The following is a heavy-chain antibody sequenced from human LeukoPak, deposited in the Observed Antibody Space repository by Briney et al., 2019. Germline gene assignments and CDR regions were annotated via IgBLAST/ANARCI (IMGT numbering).Heavy chain of an antibody. CDR3: ARDQGSSGYYPRHEPYYYYGMDV. CDR2: IYYSGST. J-gene: IGHJ6*02. V-gene: IGHV4-39*07. CDR1: GGSISSGSYY. D-gene: IGHD3-22*01. Sequence: SETLSLTCTVSGGSISSGSYYRSWIRQPAGKGLEWIGIIYYSGSTYYNPSLKSRVTISVETSKNQFSLKLSSVTAADTAVYYCARDQGSSGYYPRHEPYYYYGMDVWGQGTTVTVSS.